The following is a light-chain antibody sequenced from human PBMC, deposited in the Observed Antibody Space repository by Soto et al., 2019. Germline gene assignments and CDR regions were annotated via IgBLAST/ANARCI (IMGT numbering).Light chain of an antibody. V-gene: IGKV1-33*01. J-gene: IGKJ4*01. CDR1: QDISNY. Sequence: IQLTQSPSSLSASVGDRVTITCQASQDISNYLNWYQQKPGKAPKLLIYDASNLETGVPSRFSGSASRTDFTLTISSLQPADIATYYCQQYDNLPLTFGGGTKVDIK. CDR2: DAS. CDR3: QQYDNLPLT.